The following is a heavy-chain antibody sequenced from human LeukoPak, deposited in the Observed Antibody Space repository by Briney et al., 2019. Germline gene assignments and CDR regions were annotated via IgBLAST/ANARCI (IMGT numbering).Heavy chain of an antibody. J-gene: IGHJ5*02. CDR1: GGSISSYY. Sequence: SETLSLTCTVSGGSISSYYWSWIRQPPGKGLEWIGYIYYSGSTNYNPSLKSRVTISVDTSKNQFSLKLSSVTAADTAVYYCARHSVPGGSSVHWFDPWGQGTLVTVPS. D-gene: IGHD6-6*01. CDR2: IYYSGST. V-gene: IGHV4-59*08. CDR3: ARHSVPGGSSVHWFDP.